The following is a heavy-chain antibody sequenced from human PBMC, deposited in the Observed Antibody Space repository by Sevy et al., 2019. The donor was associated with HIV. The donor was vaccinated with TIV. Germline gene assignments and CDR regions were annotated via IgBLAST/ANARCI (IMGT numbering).Heavy chain of an antibody. Sequence: GGSLRLSCAASGFTFSNYWMSWVRQSPGKGLEWVGRIRSKAGGGTTDYATIVKGKFTISRDDSRDILYLQLNSLETEDTAVYYCTTDHRRDGIVVVPFEYWGQGTLVTVSS. CDR1: GFTFSNYW. D-gene: IGHD2-15*01. V-gene: IGHV3-15*01. CDR2: IRSKAGGGTT. CDR3: TTDHRRDGIVVVPFEY. J-gene: IGHJ4*02.